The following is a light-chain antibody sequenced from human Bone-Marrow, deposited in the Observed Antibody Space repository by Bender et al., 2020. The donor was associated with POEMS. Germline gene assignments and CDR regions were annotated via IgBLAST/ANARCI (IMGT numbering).Light chain of an antibody. CDR1: QLGDQY. CDR2: DDS. V-gene: IGLV3-10*01. J-gene: IGLJ2*01. CDR3: YSTDSSGNQRV. Sequence: SYGLTQPPSVSVSPGHTANITCSGDQLGDQYASWYQLKPGQSPVLVIYDDSKRPSGIPERFFASSSGTVATLTISGAQVEDEGDYYWYSTDSSGNQRVFGGGTKLTVL.